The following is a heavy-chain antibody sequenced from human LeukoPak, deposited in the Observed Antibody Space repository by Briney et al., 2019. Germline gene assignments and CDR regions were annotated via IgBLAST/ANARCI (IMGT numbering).Heavy chain of an antibody. D-gene: IGHD1-1*01. J-gene: IGHJ5*02. CDR1: EFTFSSYS. CDR2: IDGDGRIT. V-gene: IGHV3-74*01. Sequence: GGSLRLSCAASEFTFSSYSMNWVRQVPGQGLVWVSHIDGDGRITNYGDSVKGRFTISRDNAKNILYLQMNSLRAEDTAVYYCARDSPRTGPWGQGILVTVSS. CDR3: ARDSPRTGP.